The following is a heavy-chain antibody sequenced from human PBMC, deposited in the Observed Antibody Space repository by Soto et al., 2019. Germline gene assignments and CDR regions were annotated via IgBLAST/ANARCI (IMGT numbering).Heavy chain of an antibody. D-gene: IGHD1-7*01. V-gene: IGHV3-23*01. Sequence: EVQLLEAGGGLVQPGGSLRLSCAASGFTFNTYVMNWVRQAPGKGLEWVSTISYSADKTHYADSVKGRITISRDNSRHALFLQMTSLSADDAAVYYCARRARTATTNWGALDVWGQGTMVTVSS. J-gene: IGHJ3*01. CDR1: GFTFNTYV. CDR2: ISYSADKT. CDR3: ARRARTATTNWGALDV.